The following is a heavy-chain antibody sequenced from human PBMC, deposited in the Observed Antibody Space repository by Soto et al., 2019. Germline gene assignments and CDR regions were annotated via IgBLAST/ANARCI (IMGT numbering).Heavy chain of an antibody. CDR2: ISGSGGST. D-gene: IGHD6-6*01. Sequence: EVQLLESGGGLVQPGGSLRLSCAASGFTFSSYAMSWVRQAPGKGLEWVSAISGSGGSTYYADSVKGRFTISRDNSKNTLYLQMNSLRAEDTAVYYCAKDVEEAARTPSWFDPWGQGTLVTVSS. V-gene: IGHV3-23*01. CDR1: GFTFSSYA. J-gene: IGHJ5*02. CDR3: AKDVEEAARTPSWFDP.